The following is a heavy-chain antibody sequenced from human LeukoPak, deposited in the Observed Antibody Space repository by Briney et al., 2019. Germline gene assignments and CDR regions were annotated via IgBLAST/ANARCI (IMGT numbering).Heavy chain of an antibody. V-gene: IGHV1-18*01. Sequence: ASVKVSCKASGYTFTSYGISWVRQAPGQGLERMGWISAYNGNTNYAQKLQGRVTMTTDTSTSTAYMELRSLRSDDTAVYYCARDQSLGYCSGGSCDAFDIWGQGTMVTVSS. J-gene: IGHJ3*02. CDR3: ARDQSLGYCSGGSCDAFDI. CDR1: GYTFTSYG. CDR2: ISAYNGNT. D-gene: IGHD2-15*01.